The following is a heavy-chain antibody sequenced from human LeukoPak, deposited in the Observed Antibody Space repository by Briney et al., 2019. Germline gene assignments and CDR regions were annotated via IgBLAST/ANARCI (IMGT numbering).Heavy chain of an antibody. CDR1: GFTFSTYA. Sequence: GGSLRLSCAASGFTFSTYAFSWVRQAPGKGLEWVSAISDGGYTTYYADSVKGRFTISGENSKNTLYLQISSLRADDTAVYYCTKEGPVNAIGDLWGQGTLVTVSS. V-gene: IGHV3-23*01. CDR3: TKEGPVNAIGDL. J-gene: IGHJ5*02. CDR2: ISDGGYTT. D-gene: IGHD2-21*01.